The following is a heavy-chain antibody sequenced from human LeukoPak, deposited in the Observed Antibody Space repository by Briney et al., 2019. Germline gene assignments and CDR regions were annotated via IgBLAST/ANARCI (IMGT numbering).Heavy chain of an antibody. V-gene: IGHV3-74*01. J-gene: IGHJ4*02. CDR1: GLTISSYL. Sequence: PGGSLRLSCAASGLTISSYLMHWVRQAPGKGLVWVSRINSDGSSISYADAVKGRFTISRDNAKNTLYLQMNSLRAEDTAVYYCARRAYSGSYFYFDYWGQGTLVTVSS. D-gene: IGHD1-26*01. CDR3: ARRAYSGSYFYFDY. CDR2: INSDGSSI.